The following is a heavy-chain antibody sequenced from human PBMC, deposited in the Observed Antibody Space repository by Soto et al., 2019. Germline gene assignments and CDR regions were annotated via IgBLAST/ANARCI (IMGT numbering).Heavy chain of an antibody. D-gene: IGHD1-1*01. J-gene: IGHJ5*02. CDR3: AGESGYLNWFDP. CDR1: GFTFSSYS. Sequence: EVQLVESGGGLVQPGGSLRLSCAASGFTFSSYSMNWVRQAPGKGLEWVSYISSSSSTIYYADSVKGRFTISRDNAKNSRYLQMNSLRAEDTAVCYCAGESGYLNWFDPWGQGTLVTVSS. V-gene: IGHV3-48*01. CDR2: ISSSSSTI.